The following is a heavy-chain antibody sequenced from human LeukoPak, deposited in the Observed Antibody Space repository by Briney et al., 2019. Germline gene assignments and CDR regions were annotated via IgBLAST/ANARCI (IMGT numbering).Heavy chain of an antibody. D-gene: IGHD5-12*01. J-gene: IGHJ4*02. CDR2: IFYSGST. V-gene: IGHV4-39*07. CDR3: ARDHSLIVATMGRFDY. CDR1: GGSISTSNYY. Sequence: PSETLSLTCTVSGGSISTSNYYWGWIRQPPGKGLEWIGNIFYSGSTYYSPSLKSRVTISVDTSKNQFSLKLSSVTAADTAVYYCARDHSLIVATMGRFDYWGQGTLVTVSS.